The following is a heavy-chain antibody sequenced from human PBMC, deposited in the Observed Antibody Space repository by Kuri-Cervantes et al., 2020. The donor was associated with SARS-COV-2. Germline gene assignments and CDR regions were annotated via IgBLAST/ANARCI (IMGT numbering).Heavy chain of an antibody. Sequence: SETLSLTCSVSRGSINSHGSITSNFWTWIRQPPGRGLEWIGDVHSSGSTNYNPSLESRVTISTDTSKNQFSLKLSSVTAADTAVYYCARTARHFDLWGRGTLVTVSS. CDR3: ARTARHFDL. CDR1: RGSINSHGSITSNF. J-gene: IGHJ2*01. CDR2: VHSSGST. D-gene: IGHD5-18*01. V-gene: IGHV4-61*05.